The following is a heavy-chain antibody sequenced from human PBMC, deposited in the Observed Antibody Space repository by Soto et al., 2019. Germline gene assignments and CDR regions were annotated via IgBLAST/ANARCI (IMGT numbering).Heavy chain of an antibody. CDR1: GFTLSDYY. D-gene: IGHD4-4*01. CDR3: VRAARNCWYSKC. V-gene: IGHV3-11*01. CDR2: ISSSNII. Sequence: QVQVVESGGGLVKPGGSLRLSCAASGFTLSDYYVSWILKAPGKGLEWISYISSSNIIYYADSVKGRFTISRDNANNSLYLQLNSLRAEDTAVYYCVRAARNCWYSKCWGQGKLVTVSA. J-gene: IGHJ4*02.